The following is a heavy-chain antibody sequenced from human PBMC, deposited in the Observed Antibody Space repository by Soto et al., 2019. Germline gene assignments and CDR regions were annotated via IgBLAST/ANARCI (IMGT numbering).Heavy chain of an antibody. CDR2: ISAGSEGA. CDR1: GFTFSSHA. Sequence: EVQLLESGGGLVQPGGALRLSCAASGFTFSSHAMSWVRQAPGKGLEWISSISAGSEGAYYADSVKGRFTISRDNSNNTLHLQMNRLRAEDTAVYYCARDLWWYLHWGQGTLVTVSS. D-gene: IGHD2-15*01. V-gene: IGHV3-23*01. CDR3: ARDLWWYLH. J-gene: IGHJ4*02.